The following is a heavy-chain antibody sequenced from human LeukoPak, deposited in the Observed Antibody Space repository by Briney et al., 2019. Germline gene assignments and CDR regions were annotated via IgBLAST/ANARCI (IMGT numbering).Heavy chain of an antibody. V-gene: IGHV1-69*05. D-gene: IGHD2-8*01. Sequence: SVKVSCKASGGTFSSYAISWVRQAPGQGLEWMGRIIPIFGTANYAQKFQGRVTITTDESTSTAYMELSSLRSADTAVYYRASSYAYPDSFDYKGQGTLVTVSS. CDR3: ASSYAYPDSFDY. CDR2: IIPIFGTA. CDR1: GGTFSSYA. J-gene: IGHJ4*02.